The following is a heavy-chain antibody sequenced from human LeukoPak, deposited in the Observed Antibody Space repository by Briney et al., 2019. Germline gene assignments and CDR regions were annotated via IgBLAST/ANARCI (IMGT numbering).Heavy chain of an antibody. J-gene: IGHJ3*02. D-gene: IGHD3-10*01. CDR3: AREPYGSGSYGAFDI. CDR1: GFTFDDYG. Sequence: GGSLRLSCAPSGFTFDDYGMSWVRQAPGKGLEWVSGINWNGGSTGYADSVKGRFTISRDNAKNSLYLQMNSLRAEDTALYYCAREPYGSGSYGAFDIWGQGTMVTVSS. V-gene: IGHV3-20*04. CDR2: INWNGGST.